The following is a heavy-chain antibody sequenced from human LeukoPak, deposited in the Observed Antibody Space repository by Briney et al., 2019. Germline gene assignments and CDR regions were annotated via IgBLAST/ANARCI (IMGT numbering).Heavy chain of an antibody. CDR3: ARGEGGSGSYHGMDV. CDR1: GYTFTSYY. V-gene: IGHV1-46*01. J-gene: IGHJ6*02. Sequence: ASVKVSCKASGYTFTSYYMHWVRRAPGQGLEWMGIINPSGGSTNYAQKFQGRVTMTRDTSTSTVYMELSSLRSEDTAVYYCARGEGGSGSYHGMDVWGQGTTVTVSS. CDR2: INPSGGST. D-gene: IGHD3-10*01.